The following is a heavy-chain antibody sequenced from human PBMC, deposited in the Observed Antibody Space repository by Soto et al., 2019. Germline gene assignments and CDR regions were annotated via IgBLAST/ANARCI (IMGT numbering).Heavy chain of an antibody. CDR1: GGFLSRYH. Sequence: SENLSPTRTGSGGFLSRYHWSWIRQPPGKGLEWIGCIYYSGSTNYNPSLKSRVTISVDTSKNQFSLKLSSVTAADTAVYYCARVLRYFDWLEEYYYYMDVWGKGTTVTVSS. CDR2: IYYSGST. J-gene: IGHJ6*03. CDR3: ARVLRYFDWLEEYYYYMDV. D-gene: IGHD3-9*01. V-gene: IGHV4-59*08.